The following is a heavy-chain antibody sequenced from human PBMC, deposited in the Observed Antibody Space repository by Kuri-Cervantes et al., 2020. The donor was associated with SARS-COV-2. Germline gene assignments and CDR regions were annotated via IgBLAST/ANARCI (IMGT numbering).Heavy chain of an antibody. D-gene: IGHD1-26*01. V-gene: IGHV3-30-3*01. J-gene: IGHJ5*02. CDR3: AKEGFISALGGWFDP. CDR1: GFTFSSYA. Sequence: GGSLRLSCAAPGFTFSSYAMHWVRQAPGKGLEWVAVISYDGSNKYYADSVKGRFTISRDNSKNTLYLQMNSLRAEDTAVYYCAKEGFISALGGWFDPWGQGTLVTVSS. CDR2: ISYDGSNK.